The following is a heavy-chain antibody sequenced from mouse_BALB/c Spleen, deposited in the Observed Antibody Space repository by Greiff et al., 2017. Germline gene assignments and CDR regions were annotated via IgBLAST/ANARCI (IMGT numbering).Heavy chain of an antibody. V-gene: IGHV5-4*02. J-gene: IGHJ4*01. CDR2: ISDGGSYT. Sequence: EVMLVESGGGLVKPGGSLKLSCAASGFTFSDYYMYWVRQTPEKRLEWVATISDGGSYTYYPDSVKGRFTISRDNAKNNLYLQMSSLKSEDTAMYYCAREGGYGSSYVYYYAMDYWGQGTSVTVSS. CDR1: GFTFSDYY. CDR3: AREGGYGSSYVYYYAMDY. D-gene: IGHD1-1*01.